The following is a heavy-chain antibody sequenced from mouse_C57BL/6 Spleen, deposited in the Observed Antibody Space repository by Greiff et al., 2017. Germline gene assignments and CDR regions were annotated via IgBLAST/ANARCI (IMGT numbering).Heavy chain of an antibody. V-gene: IGHV1-52*01. J-gene: IGHJ4*01. CDR3: ARSDCYYEAMDY. CDR2: IDSSDSET. Sequence: QVQLQQPGAELVRPGSSVKLSCKASGYTFTSYWMHWVKQRPIQGLEWIGNIDSSDSETHYTQNFKVKATLTVDKSSSTAYMQLSGLTSEDSAVYYCARSDCYYEAMDYWGQGTSVTVSS. D-gene: IGHD2-3*01. CDR1: GYTFTSYW.